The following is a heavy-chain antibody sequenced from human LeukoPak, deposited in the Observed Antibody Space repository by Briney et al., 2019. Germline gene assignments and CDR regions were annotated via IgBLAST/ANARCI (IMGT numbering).Heavy chain of an antibody. CDR3: AKGSRYDRVYYFDY. Sequence: GGSLRLSCAASAFSFSDYNMNWVRQAPGKGLEWVSAISGSGGSTYYADSVKGRFTISRDNSKNTLYVQMNSLRAEDTAVYYCAKGSRYDRVYYFDYWGQGTLVTVSS. V-gene: IGHV3-23*01. CDR2: ISGSGGST. J-gene: IGHJ4*02. D-gene: IGHD3-22*01. CDR1: AFSFSDYN.